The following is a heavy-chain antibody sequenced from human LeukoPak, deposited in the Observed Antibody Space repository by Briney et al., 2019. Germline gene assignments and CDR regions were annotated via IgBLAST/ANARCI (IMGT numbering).Heavy chain of an antibody. Sequence: TETLSLSCTVPGVAISSNYWSSIRQPPGKGLEWIANIHNSGNTNYNPSLRSRVTISLDTSKNQFSLKLSSVTAADTAVYYCARHADTSSWYYYFDYWGQGSLVTVSS. V-gene: IGHV4-59*08. CDR3: ARHADTSSWYYYFDY. CDR1: GVAISSNY. D-gene: IGHD6-13*01. CDR2: IHNSGNT. J-gene: IGHJ4*02.